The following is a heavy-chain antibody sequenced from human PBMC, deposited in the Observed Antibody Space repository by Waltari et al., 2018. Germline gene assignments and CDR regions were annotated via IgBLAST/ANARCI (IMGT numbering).Heavy chain of an antibody. V-gene: IGHV1-69*02. Sequence: VQLVQSGAEVKKPGSSVKVSCKASGGTFSSYTNSWVRQAPGQGLEWMGRIIPILGIANYARKFQGRVTITADKSTSTAYMELSSLRSEDTAVYYCARHGIAAAGRNAFDIWGQGTMVTVSS. CDR3: ARHGIAAAGRNAFDI. CDR2: IIPILGIA. D-gene: IGHD6-13*01. CDR1: GGTFSSYT. J-gene: IGHJ3*02.